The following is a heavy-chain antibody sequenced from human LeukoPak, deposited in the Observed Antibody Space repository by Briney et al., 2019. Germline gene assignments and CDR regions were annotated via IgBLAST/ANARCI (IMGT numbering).Heavy chain of an antibody. V-gene: IGHV4-39*01. Sequence: SETLSLTCTVSGGSMSSSSYYWGWIRQPPGKGLEWVGSIFYSGSPYYNPSLKSRVTISIDTSKNQFSLTLSSVTAADTAVYYCARRSERPSPLWGQGTLVTVSS. D-gene: IGHD5-24*01. CDR1: GGSMSSSSYY. CDR3: ARRSERPSPL. CDR2: IFYSGSP. J-gene: IGHJ4*02.